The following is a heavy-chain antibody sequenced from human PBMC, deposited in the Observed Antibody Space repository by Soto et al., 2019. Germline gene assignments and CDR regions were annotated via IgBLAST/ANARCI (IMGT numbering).Heavy chain of an antibody. CDR1: GFTFSSYS. CDR3: ARDRGRVCSGGSCYDGGMDV. D-gene: IGHD2-15*01. CDR2: ISSSSSYI. J-gene: IGHJ6*02. V-gene: IGHV3-21*01. Sequence: GGSLRLSCAASGFTFSSYSMNWVRQAPGKGLEWVSSISSSSSYIYYADSVKGRFTISRDNAKNSLYLQMNSLRAEDTAVYYCARDRGRVCSGGSCYDGGMDVWGQGTTVTAP.